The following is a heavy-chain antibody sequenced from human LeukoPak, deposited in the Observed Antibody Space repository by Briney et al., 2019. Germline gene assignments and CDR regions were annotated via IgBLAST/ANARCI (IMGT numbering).Heavy chain of an antibody. CDR2: ISGDGGST. CDR3: PKDMGDTAMVTFDI. CDR1: GFTFDDYA. J-gene: IGHJ3*02. Sequence: PGGSLRLSCAASGFTFDDYAMHWVRQAPGKGLEWVSLISGDGGSTYYADSVKGRFTISRDNSKNSLYLQMNSLRTEDTALYYCPKDMGDTAMVTFDIWGQGTMVTVSS. D-gene: IGHD5-18*01. V-gene: IGHV3-43*02.